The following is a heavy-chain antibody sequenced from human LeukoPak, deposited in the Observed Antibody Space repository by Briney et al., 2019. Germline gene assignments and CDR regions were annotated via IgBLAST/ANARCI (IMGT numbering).Heavy chain of an antibody. CDR1: GFTFSSYG. D-gene: IGHD3-22*01. CDR2: IWYDGSNK. V-gene: IGHV3-33*08. J-gene: IGHJ4*02. CDR3: ARERSDYDSSAYYYGSFDY. Sequence: SLRLSCAASGFTFSSYGMHWVRQAPGKGLEWVAVIWYDGSNKYYADSVKGRFTISRDNSKNTLYLQMNSLRAEDTAVYYCARERSDYDSSAYYYGSFDYWGQGTLVTVSS.